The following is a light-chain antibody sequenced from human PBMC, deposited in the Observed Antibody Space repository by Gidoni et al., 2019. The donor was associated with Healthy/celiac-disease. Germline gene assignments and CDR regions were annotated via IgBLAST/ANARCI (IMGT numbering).Light chain of an antibody. CDR1: SSNIGSNY. J-gene: IGLJ2*01. CDR2: RNN. Sequence: QSVLTQPPSASGTPGPRVTISCSGSSSNIGSNYVYWYQQLPGTAPKLLIYRNNPRPSGVPDRFSGSKSGTSASLAISGLRSEDEADYYCAAWDDSLSGPRVFGGGTKLTVL. CDR3: AAWDDSLSGPRV. V-gene: IGLV1-47*01.